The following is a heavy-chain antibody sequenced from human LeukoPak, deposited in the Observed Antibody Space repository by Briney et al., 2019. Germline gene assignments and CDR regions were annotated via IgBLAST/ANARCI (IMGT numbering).Heavy chain of an antibody. Sequence: GGSLTLSCAASGFTFSSYSMNWVRQAPGRGLEGVSSISSSSSYIYYADSVKGRFTISRDNAKNSLYLQMNSLRAEDTAVYYCARDGPYIVVVVAATPPDYWGQGTLVTVS. CDR1: GFTFSSYS. J-gene: IGHJ4*02. V-gene: IGHV3-21*01. CDR2: ISSSSSYI. D-gene: IGHD2-15*01. CDR3: ARDGPYIVVVVAATPPDY.